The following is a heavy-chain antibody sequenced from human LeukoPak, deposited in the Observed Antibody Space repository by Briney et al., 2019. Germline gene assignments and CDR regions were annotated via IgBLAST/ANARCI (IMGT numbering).Heavy chain of an antibody. J-gene: IGHJ3*02. V-gene: IGHV1-18*01. CDR1: GYTFTTNG. Sequence: ASVKVSCKASGYTFTTNGVSWMRQAPGRGLEWMGWIYPYNGDTNSAQNLQGRVTMTTDTSTSTAYMELRTLTSDDTAVYYCARHAPGIDAFDIWGQGTMVTVSS. CDR2: IYPYNGDT. CDR3: ARHAPGIDAFDI.